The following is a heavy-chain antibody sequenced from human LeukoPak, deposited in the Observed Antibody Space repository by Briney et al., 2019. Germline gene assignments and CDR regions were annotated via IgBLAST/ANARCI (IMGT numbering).Heavy chain of an antibody. CDR2: IYYSGST. D-gene: IGHD6-19*01. Sequence: SETLSFTCTVSGGSISSYYWSWIRQPPGKGLEWIGYIYYSGSTNYNPSLKSRVTISVDTSKNQFSLKLSSVTAADTAVYYCARPYSSGWYHAFDIWGQGTMVTVSS. V-gene: IGHV4-59*08. CDR1: GGSISSYY. CDR3: ARPYSSGWYHAFDI. J-gene: IGHJ3*02.